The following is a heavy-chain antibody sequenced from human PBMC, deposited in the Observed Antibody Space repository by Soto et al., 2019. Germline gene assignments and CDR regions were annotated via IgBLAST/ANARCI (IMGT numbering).Heavy chain of an antibody. CDR3: AKTSAAGIYNWFDP. CDR2: IYYSGST. D-gene: IGHD6-13*01. J-gene: IGHJ5*02. Sequence: SETLSLTCTVSGGSISSYYWSWIRQPPGKGLEWIGYIYYSGSTNYNPSLKSRVTMSVGTSKNQFSLKLSSVTAADTAVYYCAKTSAAGIYNWFDPWGQGTLVTVSS. CDR1: GGSISSYY. V-gene: IGHV4-59*01.